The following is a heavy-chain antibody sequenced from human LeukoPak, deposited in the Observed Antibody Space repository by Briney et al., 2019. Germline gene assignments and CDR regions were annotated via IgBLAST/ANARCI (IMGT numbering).Heavy chain of an antibody. Sequence: SETLSLTCTVSGGSISSYYWSWIRQPPGKGLEWIGYIYYSGSTNYNPSLKSRVTISVDTSKNQFSLKLSSVTAADTAVYYCARAPPSSGWYTGPFAAFDIWGQGTMVTVSS. CDR3: ARAPPSSGWYTGPFAAFDI. D-gene: IGHD6-19*01. V-gene: IGHV4-59*01. CDR1: GGSISSYY. CDR2: IYYSGST. J-gene: IGHJ3*02.